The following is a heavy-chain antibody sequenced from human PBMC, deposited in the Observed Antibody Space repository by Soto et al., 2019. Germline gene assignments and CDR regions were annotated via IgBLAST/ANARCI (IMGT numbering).Heavy chain of an antibody. J-gene: IGHJ4*02. D-gene: IGHD5-12*01. CDR1: GFTFSSYG. CDR2: IWYDGSNK. Sequence: GGSLRLSCAASGFTFSSYGMHWVRQAPGKGLEWVAVIWYDGSNKYYADSVKGRFTISRDNSKNTLYLQMNSLRAEDTAAYYCARGLTVASHFDYWGQGTLVTGS. CDR3: ARGLTVASHFDY. V-gene: IGHV3-33*01.